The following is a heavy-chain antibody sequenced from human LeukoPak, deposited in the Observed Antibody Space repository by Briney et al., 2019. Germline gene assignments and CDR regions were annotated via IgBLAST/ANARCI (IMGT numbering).Heavy chain of an antibody. CDR2: IRSKAYGRTR. J-gene: IGHJ4*02. Sequence: KPGGSLRLSCAASGFTFSSYWMSWFRQAPGKGLEWVGFIRSKAYGRTREYAASVKGRFTISRDDSKSIAYLQMNSLKTEDTGVYYCARKSGSYHTGPFDYWGQGTLVTVSS. CDR1: GFTFSSYW. D-gene: IGHD1-26*01. V-gene: IGHV3-49*05. CDR3: ARKSGSYHTGPFDY.